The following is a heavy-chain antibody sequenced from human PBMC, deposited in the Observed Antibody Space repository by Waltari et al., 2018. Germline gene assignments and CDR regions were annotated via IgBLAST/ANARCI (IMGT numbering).Heavy chain of an antibody. CDR3: ARPQTISTSWLAS. CDR2: MNANSGNT. D-gene: IGHD2-2*01. V-gene: IGHV1-8*02. CDR1: GYIFTSYD. Sequence: QVQLVQSGAEVKKPGASVKVSCKASGYIFTSYDINWVRQATGQGLEWMGWMNANSGNTGYAQTFQGRSTLTMNTSISTAYMELSSLRSDDTAVYYCARPQTISTSWLASWGQGTLVTVSA. J-gene: IGHJ5*01.